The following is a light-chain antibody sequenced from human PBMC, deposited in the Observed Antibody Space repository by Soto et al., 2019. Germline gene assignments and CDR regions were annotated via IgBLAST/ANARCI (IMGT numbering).Light chain of an antibody. CDR1: SSDVGGYNY. J-gene: IGLJ2*01. CDR2: EVN. V-gene: IGLV2-14*01. Sequence: QSALTQPASVSGSPGQSITISCSGTSSDVGGYNYVSWYQQLPGKAPKLMIYEVNNRPSGISYRFSGSKSGNTASLTISGLQAEDEADYYCASYTRTTTLVFGGGTKVTVL. CDR3: ASYTRTTTLV.